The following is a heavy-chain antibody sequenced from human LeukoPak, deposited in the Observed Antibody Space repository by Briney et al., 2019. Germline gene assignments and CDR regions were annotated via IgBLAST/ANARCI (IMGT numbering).Heavy chain of an antibody. V-gene: IGHV3-21*01. CDR3: ATIAAAGTILV. CDR1: GFAFSAYG. J-gene: IGHJ3*01. CDR2: ISSSSSYI. Sequence: GGSLRLSCAASGFAFSAYGMHWVRQAPGKGLEWVSSISSSSSYIYYADSVKGRFTISRDNAKNSLYLQMNSLRAEDTAVYYCATIAAAGTILVWGQGTMVTVSS. D-gene: IGHD6-13*01.